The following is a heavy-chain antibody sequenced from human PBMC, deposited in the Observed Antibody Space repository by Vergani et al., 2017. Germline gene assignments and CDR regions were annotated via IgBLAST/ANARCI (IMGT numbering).Heavy chain of an antibody. Sequence: EVQLLESGGGLVQPGGSLRLSCAASGFTFSSYAMSWVRQAPGKGLEWVSAISGSGGSTYYADSVKGRINIARDNSKNTLYLQMNSLRAEDTAVYYCANIIRVATALRDAFDIWGQGTMVTVSS. V-gene: IGHV3-23*01. CDR1: GFTFSSYA. CDR3: ANIIRVATALRDAFDI. J-gene: IGHJ3*02. CDR2: ISGSGGST. D-gene: IGHD5-12*01.